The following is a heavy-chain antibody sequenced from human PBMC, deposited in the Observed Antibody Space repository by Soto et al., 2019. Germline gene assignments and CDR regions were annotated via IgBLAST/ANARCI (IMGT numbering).Heavy chain of an antibody. J-gene: IGHJ4*02. D-gene: IGHD2-2*01. CDR2: IYHSGNT. V-gene: IGHV4-31*03. Sequence: SETLSLTCTVSGGSITTGGSYWSWIRQHPGKGLEWIGNIYHSGNTYYNPSLKSRLTISVDTSKNHFSLMVDSVTAADTAVYYCARRGVVVVPASAYYFDYWGQGTLVTVSS. CDR3: ARRGVVVVPASAYYFDY. CDR1: GGSITTGGSY.